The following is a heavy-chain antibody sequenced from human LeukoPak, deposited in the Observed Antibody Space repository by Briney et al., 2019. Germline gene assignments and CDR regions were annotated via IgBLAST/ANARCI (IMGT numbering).Heavy chain of an antibody. CDR1: GYTFTSHY. J-gene: IGHJ5*02. Sequence: ASVKVSCKASGYTFTSHYMHWVRQAPGQGLEWMGLINPSGSSTLYAQKFQGRATMTRDMSTTTDYMELSSLRSEDTAVYYCARDNSVGDIAWWFDPWGQGTLVTVSS. D-gene: IGHD3-16*02. CDR3: ARDNSVGDIAWWFDP. CDR2: INPSGSST. V-gene: IGHV1-46*01.